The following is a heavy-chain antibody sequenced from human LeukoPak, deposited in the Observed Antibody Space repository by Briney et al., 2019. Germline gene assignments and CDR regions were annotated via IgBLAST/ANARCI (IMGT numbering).Heavy chain of an antibody. CDR3: AREYSGSERAFDI. V-gene: IGHV4-34*01. D-gene: IGHD1-26*01. J-gene: IGHJ3*02. Sequence: SETLSLTCAIYGGSFSTYYWSWIRQPPGKGLKWIGEISHSGGTNYKPSLKSRVTISVDTPKNQFSLKLSSVTTADTAVYYCAREYSGSERAFDIWGQGTMVTVSS. CDR2: ISHSGGT. CDR1: GGSFSTYY.